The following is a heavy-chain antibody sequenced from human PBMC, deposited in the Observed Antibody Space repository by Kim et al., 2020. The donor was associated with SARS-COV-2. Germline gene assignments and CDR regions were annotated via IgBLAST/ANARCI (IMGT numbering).Heavy chain of an antibody. J-gene: IGHJ3*02. V-gene: IGHV1-3*01. D-gene: IGHD2-2*01. CDR2: INAGNGNT. CDR3: ARPIVVVPAASWAFDI. Sequence: ASVKVSCKASGYTFTSYAMHWVRQAPGQRLEWMGWINAGNGNTKYSQKFQGRVTITRDTSASTAYMELSSLRSEDTAVYYCARPIVVVPAASWAFDIWGQGTMVTVSS. CDR1: GYTFTSYA.